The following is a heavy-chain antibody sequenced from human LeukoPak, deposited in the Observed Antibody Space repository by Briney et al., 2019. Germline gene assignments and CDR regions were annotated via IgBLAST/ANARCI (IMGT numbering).Heavy chain of an antibody. J-gene: IGHJ6*03. CDR3: ARGAVLGVMDYYCMDV. CDR1: GFTFSSYS. Sequence: PGGSLRLSCAASGFTFSSYSMNWVRHAPGKGLEWVSSIRSSSSYIYYADSVKGRFTISRDNAKNSLYLQMNSLRAEDTAVYYCARGAVLGVMDYYCMDVWGKGTTVTVSS. V-gene: IGHV3-21*01. CDR2: IRSSSSYI. D-gene: IGHD3-16*01.